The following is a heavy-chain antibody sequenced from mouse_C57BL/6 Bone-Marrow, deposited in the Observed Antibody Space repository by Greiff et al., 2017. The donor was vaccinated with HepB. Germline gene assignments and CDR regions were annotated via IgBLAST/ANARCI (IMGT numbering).Heavy chain of an antibody. CDR1: GYTFTDYY. D-gene: IGHD4-1*01. V-gene: IGHV1-26*01. CDR3: ARSSLTVAWFAY. CDR2: INPNNGGT. Sequence: EVQLQQSGPELVKPGASVKISCKASGYTFTDYYMNWVKQSHGKSLEWIGDINPNNGGTSYNQKFKGKATLTVDKSSSTAYMELRSLTSEDSAVYYCARSSLTVAWFAYWGQGTLVTVSA. J-gene: IGHJ3*01.